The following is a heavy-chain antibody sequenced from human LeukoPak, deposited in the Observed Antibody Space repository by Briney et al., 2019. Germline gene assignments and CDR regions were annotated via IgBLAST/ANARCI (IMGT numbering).Heavy chain of an antibody. CDR3: ATQPLSSGWYRWGADY. V-gene: IGHV3-74*01. Sequence: GGSLRLSCAASGFTFSSYWMHWVRHAPGKGLVWVSRINSDGSSTSYADSVKGRFTISRDNAKNTLYLQMNSLRAEDTAVYYYATQPLSSGWYRWGADYWGQGTLVTVSS. D-gene: IGHD6-19*01. CDR2: INSDGSST. CDR1: GFTFSSYW. J-gene: IGHJ4*02.